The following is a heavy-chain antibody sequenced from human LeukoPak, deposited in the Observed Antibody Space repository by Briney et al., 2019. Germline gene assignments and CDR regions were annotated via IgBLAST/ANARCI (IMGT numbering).Heavy chain of an antibody. CDR1: TFGNYW. D-gene: IGHD5-24*01. CDR2: VSRDGTTT. CDR3: ARECDPTMCAGSSPDH. Sequence: GGSLRLSCEASTFGNYWIHWVRQVPGKGLVWLSRVSRDGTTTTHADSVKGRFTISRDNSKSTLYLQMNSLSAEDTSVYYCARECDPTMCAGSSPDHWGQGILVTVSS. J-gene: IGHJ4*02. V-gene: IGHV3-74*01.